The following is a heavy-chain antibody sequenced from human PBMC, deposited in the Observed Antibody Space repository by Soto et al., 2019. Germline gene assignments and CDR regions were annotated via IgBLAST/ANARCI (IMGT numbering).Heavy chain of an antibody. D-gene: IGHD1-1*01. CDR2: IYYSGST. CDR3: ARTTVVSFDY. J-gene: IGHJ4*02. V-gene: IGHV4-39*07. CDR1: GGSISSGGYY. Sequence: SETLSLTCAVSGGSISSGGYYWGWIRQPPGKGLEWIGSIYYSGSTYYNPSLKSRVTISVDTSRNQFSLKLNSVTAADTAVYYCARTTVVSFDYWGQGTLVTVSS.